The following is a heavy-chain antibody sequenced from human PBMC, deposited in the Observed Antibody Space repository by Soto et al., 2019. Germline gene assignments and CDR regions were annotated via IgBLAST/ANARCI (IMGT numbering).Heavy chain of an antibody. CDR2: IYYSGST. J-gene: IGHJ4*01. V-gene: IGHV4-59*08. D-gene: IGHD6-19*01. Sequence: PSETLSLTCTVSGGSISSYYWSWIRQPPGKGLEWIGYIYYSGSTNYNPSLKSRVSISVDTSKNQFSLKLSSVTAADTAVYYCAKSKKSKQWVPYFDYWGNGTLGTVSS. CDR3: AKSKKSKQWVPYFDY. CDR1: GGSISSYY.